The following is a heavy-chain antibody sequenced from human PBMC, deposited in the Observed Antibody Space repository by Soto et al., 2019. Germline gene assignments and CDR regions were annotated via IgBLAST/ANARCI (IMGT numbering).Heavy chain of an antibody. CDR3: ARSIRAGLSVTHVYYYGMDV. J-gene: IGHJ6*02. V-gene: IGHV1-46*03. D-gene: IGHD4-17*01. CDR2: INPSGGST. CDR1: GYTFTSDL. Sequence: ASVKVSCKASGYTFTSDLVHWVRQAPGQGLEWMGVINPSGGSTTYAQKFQGTVTMTRDTSTSTVYMEMSGLRSEDTAVYYCARSIRAGLSVTHVYYYGMDVWGQ.